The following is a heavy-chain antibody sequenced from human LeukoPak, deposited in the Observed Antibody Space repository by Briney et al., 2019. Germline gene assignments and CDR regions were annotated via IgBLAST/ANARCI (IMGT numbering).Heavy chain of an antibody. J-gene: IGHJ5*02. Sequence: SETLSLTCIVSGGSISTYYWSWIRQPPGKGLGWLGSIYDSGSTNYNPSLESRVTISLDTSKNQFSLNLSSVTAADTAIYYCARDHGDYDVLTGYTRENWFDPWGQGALVTVSS. V-gene: IGHV4-59*01. D-gene: IGHD3-9*01. CDR3: ARDHGDYDVLTGYTRENWFDP. CDR1: GGSISTYY. CDR2: IYDSGST.